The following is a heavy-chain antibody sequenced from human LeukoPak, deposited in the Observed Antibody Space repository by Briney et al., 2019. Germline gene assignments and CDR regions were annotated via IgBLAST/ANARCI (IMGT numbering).Heavy chain of an antibody. J-gene: IGHJ4*02. CDR1: GFTFSSYG. CDR3: AKDPFSSSWIIDY. V-gene: IGHV3-30*02. Sequence: GGSLRLSCAASGFTFSSYGMHWVRQAPGKGLEWVSFIRYDGSNKYYADSVQGRFTISRDNSKNTLYLQMNSLRAEDTAVYYCAKDPFSSSWIIDYWGQGTLVTVSS. CDR2: IRYDGSNK. D-gene: IGHD6-13*01.